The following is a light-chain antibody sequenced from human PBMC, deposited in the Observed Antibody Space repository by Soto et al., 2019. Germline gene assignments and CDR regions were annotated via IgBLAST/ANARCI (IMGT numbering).Light chain of an antibody. CDR3: QQRRNRPIT. V-gene: IGKV4-1*01. CDR1: QSVLYSSNSKNY. Sequence: DIVMTQSPDSLAVSLGERATINSKSSQSVLYSSNSKNYLAWYQQKAGQPPKLLIYWASTRESGVPDRFSGSGSEADRTGKECSLQVEHAMSDPAQQRRNRPITFGQGTRLEIK. J-gene: IGKJ5*01. CDR2: WAS.